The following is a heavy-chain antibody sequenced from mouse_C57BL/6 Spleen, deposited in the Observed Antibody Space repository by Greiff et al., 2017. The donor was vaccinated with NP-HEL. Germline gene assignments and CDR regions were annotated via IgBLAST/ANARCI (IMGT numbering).Heavy chain of an antibody. V-gene: IGHV1-26*01. CDR2: INPNNGGT. J-gene: IGHJ4*01. D-gene: IGHD2-3*01. CDR3: ARSRVTTPPYAMDY. Sequence: EVQLQQSGPELVKPGASVKISCKASGYTFTDYYMNWVKQSHGKSLEWIGDINPNNGGTSYNQKFKGKATLTVDKSSSTAYMELRSLTSEDSAVYYCARSRVTTPPYAMDYWGQGTSVTVSS. CDR1: GYTFTDYY.